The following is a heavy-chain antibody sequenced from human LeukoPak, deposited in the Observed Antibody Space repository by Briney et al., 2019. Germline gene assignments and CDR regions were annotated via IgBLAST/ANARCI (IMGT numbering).Heavy chain of an antibody. CDR1: GGTFSSYA. J-gene: IGHJ5*02. CDR2: IIPISGTA. Sequence: SVKVSCKASGGTFSSYAISWVRQAPGQGLEWMGGIIPISGTANYAQKFQGRVTITADKSTSTAYMELSSLRSEDTAVYYCARSGGSRNGDFWSGYYVRWFDPWGQGTLVTVSS. CDR3: ARSGGSRNGDFWSGYYVRWFDP. D-gene: IGHD3-3*01. V-gene: IGHV1-69*06.